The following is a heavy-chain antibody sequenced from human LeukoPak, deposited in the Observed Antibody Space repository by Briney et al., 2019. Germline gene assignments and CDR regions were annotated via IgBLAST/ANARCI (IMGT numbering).Heavy chain of an antibody. Sequence: GGSLRLSCAASGFTFSDYYMSWIRQAPGKGLEWVSYISSSGSTIYYADSVKGRFTISRDNAKNSLYLQMNSLRAEDTAVYYCAKSRDSSGYYRTDAFDIWGQGTMVTVSS. CDR2: ISSSGSTI. V-gene: IGHV3-11*01. D-gene: IGHD3-22*01. CDR3: AKSRDSSGYYRTDAFDI. J-gene: IGHJ3*02. CDR1: GFTFSDYY.